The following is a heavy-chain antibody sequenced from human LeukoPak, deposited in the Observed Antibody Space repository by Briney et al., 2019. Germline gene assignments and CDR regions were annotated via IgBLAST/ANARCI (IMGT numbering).Heavy chain of an antibody. CDR2: IIPIFGTA. J-gene: IGHJ4*02. V-gene: IGHV1-69*13. CDR3: ARDRSGYSSSWGLDY. Sequence: GASVKVSCKASGGTFSSYAISWVRQAPGQGLEWMGGIIPIFGTANYAQKFQGRVTITADESTSTAYMELSSLRSEDTAVYYCARDRSGYSSSWGLDYWGQGTLVTVSS. CDR1: GGTFSSYA. D-gene: IGHD6-13*01.